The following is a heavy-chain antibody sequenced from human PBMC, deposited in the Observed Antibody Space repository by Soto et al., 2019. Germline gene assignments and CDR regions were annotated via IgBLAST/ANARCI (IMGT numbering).Heavy chain of an antibody. CDR2: LCPGDSDS. V-gene: IGHV5-51*01. Sequence: GESLKISCKGSGYSFTSYWIGWVRQMPGKGLEWMGILCPGDSDSRYSPSFKGQVTISSAKSISPAYLQWSSLKASDTAMYYCARHIPYSNHYYYNYYGMDVWGQGTTVTVS. D-gene: IGHD4-4*01. CDR1: GYSFTSYW. J-gene: IGHJ6*02. CDR3: ARHIPYSNHYYYNYYGMDV.